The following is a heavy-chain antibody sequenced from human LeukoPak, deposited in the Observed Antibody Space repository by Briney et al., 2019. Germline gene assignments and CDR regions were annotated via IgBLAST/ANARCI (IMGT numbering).Heavy chain of an antibody. CDR1: GFTFSSYN. V-gene: IGHV3-21*01. CDR2: ISSSSTYI. J-gene: IGHJ4*02. D-gene: IGHD6-19*01. Sequence: GGSLRLSCAASGFTFSSYNMNWVRQAPGKGLEWVSFISSSSTYICNADSVKGRFTISRDNARNSLDLQMNGLRAEDTAVYYCARAEMIYNSGWLYYFDYWGQGTLVTVSS. CDR3: ARAEMIYNSGWLYYFDY.